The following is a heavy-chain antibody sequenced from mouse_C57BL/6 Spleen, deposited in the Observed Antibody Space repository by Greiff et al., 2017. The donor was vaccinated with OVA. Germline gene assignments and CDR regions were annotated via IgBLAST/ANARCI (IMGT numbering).Heavy chain of an antibody. CDR2: ISDGGSYT. D-gene: IGHD2-5*01. CDR3: AREVYSNYAMDY. V-gene: IGHV5-4*01. J-gene: IGHJ4*01. Sequence: EVQVVESGGGLVKPGGSLKLSCAASGFTFSSYAMSWVRQTPEKRLEWVATISDGGSYTYYPDNVKGRFTISRDNAKNNLYLQMSHLKSEDTAIYYCAREVYSNYAMDYWGQGTSVTVSS. CDR1: GFTFSSYA.